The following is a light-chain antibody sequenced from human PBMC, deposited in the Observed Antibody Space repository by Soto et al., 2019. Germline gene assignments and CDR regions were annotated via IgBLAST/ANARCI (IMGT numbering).Light chain of an antibody. Sequence: ENVLTQSPGTLSLSPGERATLSCRASQTVSSYLTWYQQRPGQAPRLLIYGASKRATGIPDRFSGSGSGTDFTLTISRLEPEDFALYYCQQYSTSPITFGQGTRLEIK. CDR3: QQYSTSPIT. V-gene: IGKV3-20*01. J-gene: IGKJ5*01. CDR1: QTVSSY. CDR2: GAS.